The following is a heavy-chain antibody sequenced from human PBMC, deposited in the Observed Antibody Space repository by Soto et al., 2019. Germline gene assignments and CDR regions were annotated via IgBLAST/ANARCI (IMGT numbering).Heavy chain of an antibody. J-gene: IGHJ4*02. CDR1: GGTFSSYS. CDR3: ARDVGRHSGGIDY. Sequence: QVQLVQSGAEVKKPGSSVKVSCKASGGTFSSYSINWVRQAPGQGLEWMGEIIPIFGTANYAQKFQGRVTITAVESTITAYMELSSLRSEDTAVYYCARDVGRHSGGIDYWGQGTLVTVSS. V-gene: IGHV1-69*01. CDR2: IIPIFGTA. D-gene: IGHD1-26*01.